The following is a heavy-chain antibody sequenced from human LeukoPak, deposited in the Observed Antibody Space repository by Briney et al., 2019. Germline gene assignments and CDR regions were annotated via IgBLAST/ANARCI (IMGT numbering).Heavy chain of an antibody. J-gene: IGHJ6*02. CDR3: ARSYSYYYYYYGMDV. D-gene: IGHD4-11*01. V-gene: IGHV4-59*08. CDR2: IYYSGST. Sequence: PSETLSLTCTVSGGSISRYYWSWIRQPPGKGLEWIGYIYYSGSTNYNPSLKSRVTISVDTSKNQFSLNLSSVTAADTAVYYCARSYSYYYYYYGMDVWGQGTTVTVSS. CDR1: GGSISRYY.